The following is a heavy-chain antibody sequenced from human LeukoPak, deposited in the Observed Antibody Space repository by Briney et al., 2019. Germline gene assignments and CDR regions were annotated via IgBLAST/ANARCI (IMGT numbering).Heavy chain of an antibody. CDR2: ISSSSSYI. CDR1: GFTFSSYS. D-gene: IGHD3-16*01. CDR3: ARPVLSLGFLAN. V-gene: IGHV3-21*01. Sequence: GGSLRLSCAASGFTFSSYSMNWVRQAPGKGLEWVSSISSSSSYIYYADSVKGRFTISRDNAKNSLYLQMNSLRAEDTAVYYCARPVLSLGFLANWGQGTLVTDSS. J-gene: IGHJ4*02.